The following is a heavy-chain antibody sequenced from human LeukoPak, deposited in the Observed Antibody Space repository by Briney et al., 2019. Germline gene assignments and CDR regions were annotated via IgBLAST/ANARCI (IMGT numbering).Heavy chain of an antibody. CDR2: INPNSGGT. D-gene: IGHD5-18*01. J-gene: IGHJ6*03. V-gene: IGHV1-2*02. CDR3: ARNLGYSYGYYYYYYMDV. Sequence: PGASVKVSCKASGYTFTGYYMHWVRQAPGQGLEWMGWINPNSGGTNYAQKFQGRVTMTRDTSISTAYMELSRLRSDDTAVYYCARNLGYSYGYYYYYYMDVWGKGTTVTVSS. CDR1: GYTFTGYY.